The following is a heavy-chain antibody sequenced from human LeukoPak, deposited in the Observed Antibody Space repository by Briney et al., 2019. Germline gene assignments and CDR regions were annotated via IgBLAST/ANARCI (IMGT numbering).Heavy chain of an antibody. D-gene: IGHD2-15*01. J-gene: IGHJ4*02. Sequence: KPSETLSLTCAVYGGSFSGYYWSWIRQPPGKGLEWIGEINHSGSTNYNPSLKSRVTISVDTSKNQFSLKLSSVTAADTAVYYCARTTKVVGDYDYWGQGTLVTVPS. CDR3: ARTTKVVGDYDY. CDR1: GGSFSGYY. V-gene: IGHV4-34*01. CDR2: INHSGST.